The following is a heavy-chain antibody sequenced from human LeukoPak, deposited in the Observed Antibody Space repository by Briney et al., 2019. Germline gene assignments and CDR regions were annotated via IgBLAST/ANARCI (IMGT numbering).Heavy chain of an antibody. J-gene: IGHJ4*02. D-gene: IGHD3-10*01. CDR3: ARGRYGSGSYLGY. Sequence: GGSLRLSCAASGLTFSSYAMHWVRQAPGKGLEYVSAISSNGGSTYYANSVKGRFTISRDNSKNTLYLQMGSLRAEDMAVYYCARGRYGSGSYLGYWGQETLVTVSS. V-gene: IGHV3-64*01. CDR2: ISSNGGST. CDR1: GLTFSSYA.